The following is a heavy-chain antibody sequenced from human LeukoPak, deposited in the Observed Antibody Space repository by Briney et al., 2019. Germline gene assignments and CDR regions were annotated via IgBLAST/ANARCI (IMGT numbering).Heavy chain of an antibody. Sequence: ASVKVSCKASGYTFTSYYMHWVRQAPGQGLEWMGIINPSGGSTSYAQKFQGRVTMTRDTSTSTVYMELSSLRAEDTAVYYCAKGYVARQLVDYYYYMDVWGKGTTVTVSS. V-gene: IGHV1-46*01. CDR3: AKGYVARQLVDYYYYMDV. D-gene: IGHD6-6*01. CDR2: INPSGGST. J-gene: IGHJ6*03. CDR1: GYTFTSYY.